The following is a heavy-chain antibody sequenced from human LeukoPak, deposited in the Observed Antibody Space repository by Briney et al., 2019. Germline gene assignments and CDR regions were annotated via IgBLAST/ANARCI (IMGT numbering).Heavy chain of an antibody. CDR3: AEVPPSITAAGNWLGP. V-gene: IGHV1-2*06. D-gene: IGHD6-13*01. CDR2: INPNTGGT. J-gene: IGHJ5*02. CDR1: GYTFTGYY. Sequence: ASVKVSCKASGYTFTGYYIHWVRQAPGQGLEWMGRINPNTGGTDYAQKFQGRVTMTRDTSITTAYMELSRLTSDDTAIYYCAEVPPSITAAGNWLGPWGQGALVTVSS.